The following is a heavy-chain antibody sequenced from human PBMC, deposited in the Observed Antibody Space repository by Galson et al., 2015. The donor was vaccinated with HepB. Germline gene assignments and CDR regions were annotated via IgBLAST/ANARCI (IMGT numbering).Heavy chain of an antibody. CDR1: GFTFSSYD. Sequence: SPRLSCAASGFTFSSYDMRWVRRATGKGLEWVSAIGTAGDTYYPGSVKGRFTISRENAKNSLYLQMNSLRAGDTAVYYCARVHGDYDAFDIWGQGTMVTGSS. V-gene: IGHV3-13*01. J-gene: IGHJ3*02. CDR3: ARVHGDYDAFDI. CDR2: IGTAGDT. D-gene: IGHD3-16*01.